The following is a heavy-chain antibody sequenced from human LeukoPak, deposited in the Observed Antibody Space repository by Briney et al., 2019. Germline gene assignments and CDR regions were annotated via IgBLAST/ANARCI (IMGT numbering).Heavy chain of an antibody. CDR2: IKQDGSEK. CDR3: AREGALTVTKDAFDI. D-gene: IGHD4-17*01. Sequence: GGSLRLSCAASGFTFSSYWMSWVRQAPGKGLEWVANIKQDGSEKYYVDSVKGRFTISRDNAKNSLYLQMNSLRAEDTAVYYCAREGALTVTKDAFDIWGQGIMVTVSS. CDR1: GFTFSSYW. V-gene: IGHV3-7*01. J-gene: IGHJ3*02.